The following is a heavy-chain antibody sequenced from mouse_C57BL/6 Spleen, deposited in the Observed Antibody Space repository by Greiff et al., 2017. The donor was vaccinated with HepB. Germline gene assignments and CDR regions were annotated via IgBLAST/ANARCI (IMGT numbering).Heavy chain of an antibody. J-gene: IGHJ2*01. Sequence: VQLQESGPELVKPGASVKISCKASGYAFSSSWMNWVKQRPGKGLEWIGRIYPGDGDTTYHGKFKGKATLTADKSSSTAYMQLSSLTSEDSAVYFCAPITTVPYWGQGTTLTVSS. CDR1: GYAFSSSW. V-gene: IGHV1-82*01. CDR3: APITTVPY. D-gene: IGHD1-1*01. CDR2: IYPGDGDT.